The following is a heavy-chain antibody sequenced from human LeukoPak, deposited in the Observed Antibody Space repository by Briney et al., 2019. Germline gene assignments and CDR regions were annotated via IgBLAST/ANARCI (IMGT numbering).Heavy chain of an antibody. V-gene: IGHV3-23*01. D-gene: IGHD3-10*01. J-gene: IGHJ5*02. CDR2: ITGSGGST. CDR1: GFTFSNYA. Sequence: GGSLRLSCAASGFTFSNYAMSWVRQAPGKGLEWVSTITGSGGSTYYADSVKGRFTISRDNSKNTLYLQMNSLRAEDTAVYYCAKDTYYYGSGSYPFDPWGQGTLVTVSS. CDR3: AKDTYYYGSGSYPFDP.